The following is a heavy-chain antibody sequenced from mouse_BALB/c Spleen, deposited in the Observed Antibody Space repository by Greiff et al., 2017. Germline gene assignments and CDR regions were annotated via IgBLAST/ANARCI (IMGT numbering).Heavy chain of an antibody. CDR1: GYTFTSYT. D-gene: IGHD1-1*01. V-gene: IGHV1-4*02. CDR3: ARGGITTVVAPSDWYFDV. CDR2: INPSSGYT. Sequence: QVQLKQSAAELARPGASVKMSCKASGYTFTSYTMHWVKQRPGQGLEWIGYINPSSGYTEYNQKFKDKTTLTADNSSSTAYMQLSSLTSEDSAVYYCARGGITTVVAPSDWYFDVWGAGTTVTVSS. J-gene: IGHJ1*01.